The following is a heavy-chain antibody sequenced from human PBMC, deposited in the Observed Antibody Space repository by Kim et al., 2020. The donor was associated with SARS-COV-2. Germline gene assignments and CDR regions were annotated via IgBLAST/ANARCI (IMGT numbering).Heavy chain of an antibody. CDR1: GESFSDYY. CDR3: ASGRRGVSMIVLVIQGVEFYFDY. J-gene: IGHJ4*02. V-gene: IGHV4-34*01. CDR2: INHSGST. D-gene: IGHD3-22*01. Sequence: SETLSLTCAVYGESFSDYYWTWIRQPPGKGLEWIGEINHSGSTNYNPSLKSRVIISVDTSRNQFSLKLSSVTAADTAVYYCASGRRGVSMIVLVIQGVEFYFDYWGQGTLVTVSS.